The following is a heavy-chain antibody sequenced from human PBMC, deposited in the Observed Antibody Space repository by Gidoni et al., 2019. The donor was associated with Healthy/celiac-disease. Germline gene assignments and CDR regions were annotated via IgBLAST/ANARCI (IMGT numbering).Heavy chain of an antibody. V-gene: IGHV3-23*04. CDR2: ISGSGGST. Sequence: EVQLVESGGGLVQPGGSLRLSCAAAGFTFSSYAMSWVRQAPGKGLEWVAAISGSGGSTYYVDSVKGRFTISRDNSKNTLYLQMNSLRAEDTAVYYCAKDSRDDTAMVWAGWGAFDIWGQGTMVTVSS. D-gene: IGHD5-18*01. CDR1: GFTFSSYA. J-gene: IGHJ3*02. CDR3: AKDSRDDTAMVWAGWGAFDI.